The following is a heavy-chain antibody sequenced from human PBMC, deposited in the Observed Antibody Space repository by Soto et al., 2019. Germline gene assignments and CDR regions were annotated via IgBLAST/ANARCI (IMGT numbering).Heavy chain of an antibody. D-gene: IGHD6-19*01. CDR3: ARDGRAVAADYYYYYGMDV. CDR1: GGTFSSYA. Sequence: SVKVSCKASGGTFSSYAISWVRQAPGQGLERMGGIIPIFGTANYAQKFQGRVTITADESTSTAYMELSSLRSEDTAVYYCARDGRAVAADYYYYYGMDVWGQGTTVTVSS. V-gene: IGHV1-69*13. J-gene: IGHJ6*02. CDR2: IIPIFGTA.